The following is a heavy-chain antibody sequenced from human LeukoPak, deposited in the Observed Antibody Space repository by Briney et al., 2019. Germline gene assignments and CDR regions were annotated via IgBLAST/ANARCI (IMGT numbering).Heavy chain of an antibody. CDR1: GGSISSYY. CDR3: ARRVGGDLNYFEY. D-gene: IGHD2-21*02. Sequence: SETLSLTCTVSGGSISSYYWSWIRQPPGKGLEWIGYIYYSGSTNYNPSLKSRVTISVDTSKNQFSLKLTSVTAADTAVYYCARRVGGDLNYFEYWGKGTLVTVSS. V-gene: IGHV4-59*01. J-gene: IGHJ4*02. CDR2: IYYSGST.